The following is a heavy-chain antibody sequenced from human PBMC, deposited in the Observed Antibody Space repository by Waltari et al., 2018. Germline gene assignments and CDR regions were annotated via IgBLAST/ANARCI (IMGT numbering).Heavy chain of an antibody. CDR3: ARDQCSGGSCYRTNYYYGMDV. J-gene: IGHJ6*02. CDR2: IIPIRGIA. D-gene: IGHD2-15*01. V-gene: IGHV1-69*04. CDR1: GGTFSSYA. Sequence: QVQLVQSGAEVKKPGSSVKVSCKASGGTFSSYAISWVRQAPGQGLEWMGRIIPIRGIANYAQKFQGRVTITADKSTSTAYMELSSLRSEDTAVYYCARDQCSGGSCYRTNYYYGMDVWGQGTTVTVSS.